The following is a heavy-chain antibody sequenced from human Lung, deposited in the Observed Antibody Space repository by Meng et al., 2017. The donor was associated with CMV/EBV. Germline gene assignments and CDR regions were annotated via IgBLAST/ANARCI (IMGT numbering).Heavy chain of an antibody. J-gene: IGHJ6*02. V-gene: IGHV3-7*01. Sequence: LXCAASGFTFSSYWMSWVRQAPGKGLEWVANIKQDGSEKYYVDSVKGRFTISRDNAKNSLYLQMNSLRAEDTAVYYCARPVPAYDFWSGYYPYYYYYGMDVXGQGXTVTVSS. CDR2: IKQDGSEK. D-gene: IGHD3-3*01. CDR3: ARPVPAYDFWSGYYPYYYYYGMDV. CDR1: GFTFSSYW.